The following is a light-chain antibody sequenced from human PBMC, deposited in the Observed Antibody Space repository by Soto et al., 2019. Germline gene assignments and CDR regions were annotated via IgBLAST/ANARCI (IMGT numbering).Light chain of an antibody. V-gene: IGKV3-20*01. Sequence: DIVLTQSPGTLSLSPGERASLSCSASQSVSSGHLAWYQQKPGQAPRLLIYGASSRATGIPDRFSGSGSGTDFTLTISRLEPEDYAVYYCQQYGHSLWTFGQGTKVDIK. CDR2: GAS. CDR3: QQYGHSLWT. CDR1: QSVSSGH. J-gene: IGKJ1*01.